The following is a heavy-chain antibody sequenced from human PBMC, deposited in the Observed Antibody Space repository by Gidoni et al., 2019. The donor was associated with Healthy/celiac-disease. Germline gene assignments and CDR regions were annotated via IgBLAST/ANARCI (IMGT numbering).Heavy chain of an antibody. V-gene: IGHV3-48*02. Sequence: VQLVESGGGWVHPGGSRRLSCAASGLTFGSYSMNWSRQAPGKGLGWSSFISSSSSTIYDADSVKGRFTISRDNAKNSLYLKMKSLRDEDTAVYYCARASGPLYCIGGSCYPVAFDIWGQGTMVTVSS. CDR2: ISSSSSTI. J-gene: IGHJ3*02. CDR1: GLTFGSYS. D-gene: IGHD2-15*01. CDR3: ARASGPLYCIGGSCYPVAFDI.